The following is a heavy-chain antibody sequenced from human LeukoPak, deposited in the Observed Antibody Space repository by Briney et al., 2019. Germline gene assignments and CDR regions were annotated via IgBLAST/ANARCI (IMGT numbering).Heavy chain of an antibody. V-gene: IGHV4-59*02. J-gene: IGHJ4*02. CDR3: ARRINYFDY. Sequence: PSETLSLTCTVSGGSVSSYYWSWIRQPPGKGLEWIGYIYDSGNTNYNPSLKSRVTMSVDTSKNQFSLKLGSVTAADTAVYYCARRINYFDYWGQGTLVTVSS. CDR2: IYDSGNT. CDR1: GGSVSSYY. D-gene: IGHD5-24*01.